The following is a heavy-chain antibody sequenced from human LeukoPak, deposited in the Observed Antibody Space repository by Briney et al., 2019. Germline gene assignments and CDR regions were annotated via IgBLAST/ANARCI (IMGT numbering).Heavy chain of an antibody. CDR1: GFTFSSYS. J-gene: IGHJ4*02. V-gene: IGHV3-21*04. Sequence: GGSLRLSCAASGFTFSSYSMNWVRQAPGKGLEWVSSISSSSSYIYYADSVKGRFTISRDNAKNSLYLQMNSLRAEDTAVYYCAKERGKWLRLFDYWGQGTLVTVSS. CDR2: ISSSSSYI. CDR3: AKERGKWLRLFDY. D-gene: IGHD5-12*01.